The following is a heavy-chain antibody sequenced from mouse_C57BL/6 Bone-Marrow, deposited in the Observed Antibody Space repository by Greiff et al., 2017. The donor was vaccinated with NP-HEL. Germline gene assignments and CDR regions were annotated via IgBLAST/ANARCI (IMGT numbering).Heavy chain of an antibody. CDR1: GYTFTSYD. CDR3: ARKLGRGY. D-gene: IGHD4-1*01. V-gene: IGHV1-85*01. J-gene: IGHJ2*01. Sequence: VMLVESGPELVKPGASVKLSCKASGYTFTSYDINWVKQRPGQGLEWIGWIYPRDGSTKYNEKFKGKATLTVDTSSSTAYMELHSLTSEDSAVYFCARKLGRGYWGQGTTLTVSS. CDR2: IYPRDGST.